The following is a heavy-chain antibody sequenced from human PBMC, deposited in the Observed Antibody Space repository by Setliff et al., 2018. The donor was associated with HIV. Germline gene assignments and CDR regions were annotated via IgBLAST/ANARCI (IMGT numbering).Heavy chain of an antibody. D-gene: IGHD2-8*02. J-gene: IGHJ4*01. CDR1: GYTFTSYG. V-gene: IGHV1-3*01. Sequence: ASVKVSCKASGYTFTSYGISWVRQAPGQSLEWLGWIHAGKGDTKYSQDLQGRITISSDTSANTAYMELSNLRSDDTAVYFCVRGALLAAFDFDHWGHGTLVTVSS. CDR2: IHAGKGDT. CDR3: VRGALLAAFDFDH.